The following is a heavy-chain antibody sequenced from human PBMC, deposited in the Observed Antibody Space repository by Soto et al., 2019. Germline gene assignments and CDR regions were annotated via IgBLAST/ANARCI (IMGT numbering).Heavy chain of an antibody. Sequence: EVQLLESGGGLVQPGGSLRLSCAASGFTFSSYAMSWVRQAPGKGLEWVSAISGSGGSTYYADSVKGRFTISRDNSKNSLYLQMNSLRAEDTAVYYCAKNPAYGDYPFDYWGQGTLVTVSS. J-gene: IGHJ4*02. D-gene: IGHD4-17*01. CDR1: GFTFSSYA. CDR3: AKNPAYGDYPFDY. V-gene: IGHV3-23*01. CDR2: ISGSGGST.